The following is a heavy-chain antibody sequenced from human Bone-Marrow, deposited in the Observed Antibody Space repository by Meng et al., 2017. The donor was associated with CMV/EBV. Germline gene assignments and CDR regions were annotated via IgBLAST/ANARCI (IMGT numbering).Heavy chain of an antibody. CDR1: GGSISSSSYY. V-gene: IGHV4-39*07. CDR3: ARDYYYDSSGYGY. CDR2: IYYSGST. D-gene: IGHD3-22*01. Sequence: GSLRLSCTVPGGSISSSSYYWGWIRQPPGKGLEWMGSIYYSGSTYYNPSLKSRVTISVDTSKNQFSLKLSSVTAADTAVYYCARDYYYDSSGYGYWGQGTLVTVSS. J-gene: IGHJ4*02.